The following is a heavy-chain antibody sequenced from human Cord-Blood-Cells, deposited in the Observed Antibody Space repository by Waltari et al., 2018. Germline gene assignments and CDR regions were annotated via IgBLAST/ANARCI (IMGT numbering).Heavy chain of an antibody. CDR3: ARILRCGGDCYYYYYYGMDV. CDR2: IFSNTEK. V-gene: IGHV2-26*01. D-gene: IGHD2-21*01. Sequence: QVTLKESGPVLVKPTETLTLTCTVSGFSLSNDRMGVSWICPPPGKALEWLAHIFSNTEKSNSTSLKSGLTISKDTSKSQVVLTMTNMDPVDTATYSCARILRCGGDCYYYYYYGMDVWGQGTTVTVSS. CDR1: GFSLSNDRMG. J-gene: IGHJ6*02.